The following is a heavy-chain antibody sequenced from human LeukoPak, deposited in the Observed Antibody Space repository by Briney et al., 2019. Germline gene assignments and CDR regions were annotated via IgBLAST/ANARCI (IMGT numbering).Heavy chain of an antibody. CDR3: ARDSRRFLEWLPNYFDY. V-gene: IGHV3-48*01. CDR2: ISSSSSTI. J-gene: IGHJ4*02. Sequence: GGSLRLSCAASGFTFSSYSMNWVRQAPGKGLEWVSYISSSSSTIYYADSVQGRFTISRDNAKNSLYLQMNSLRAEDTAVYYCARDSRRFLEWLPNYFDYWGQGTLVTVSS. CDR1: GFTFSSYS. D-gene: IGHD3-3*01.